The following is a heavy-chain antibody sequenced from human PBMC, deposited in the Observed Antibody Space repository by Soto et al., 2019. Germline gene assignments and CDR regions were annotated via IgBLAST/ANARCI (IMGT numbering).Heavy chain of an antibody. CDR2: IYYSGST. Sequence: SGTLSLPCTVSGGSLSSGGFYWGWIPQHPGKGLEWIGYIYYSGSTYYNPSLKSRVTISVDTSKNQFSLKLSSVTAADTAVYYCARDWGSGGYYAYWGQGTLVTVSS. CDR3: ARDWGSGGYYAY. J-gene: IGHJ4*02. V-gene: IGHV4-31*03. CDR1: GGSLSSGGFY. D-gene: IGHD3-22*01.